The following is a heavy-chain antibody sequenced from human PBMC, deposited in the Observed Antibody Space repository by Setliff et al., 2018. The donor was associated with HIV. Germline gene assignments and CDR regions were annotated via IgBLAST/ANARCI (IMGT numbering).Heavy chain of an antibody. J-gene: IGHJ4*02. V-gene: IGHV3-73*01. CDR1: GFTFSGSA. D-gene: IGHD2-15*01. Sequence: GGSLRLSCAASGFTFSGSAMHWVRQASGKGLEWVGRILDKANNYATAYAASLEGRFTISRDDSKNTAYLQMNGLQTEDTAIYYCTRESGGKIDYWGQGTLVTVSS. CDR2: ILDKANNYAT. CDR3: TRESGGKIDY.